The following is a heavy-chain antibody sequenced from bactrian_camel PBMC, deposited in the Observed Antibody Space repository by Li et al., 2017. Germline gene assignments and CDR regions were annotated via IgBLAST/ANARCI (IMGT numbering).Heavy chain of an antibody. Sequence: HVQLVESGGGSVEAGGSLTLSCTASRSTYNTYCMGWFRQAPGKKREGVAVVNSGGRTSYLSDVMDRFTISRDNAKGTLTLQMRSLKPDDAAVYYCVSSDGGGWKWGQGTQVTVS. CDR2: VNSGGRT. CDR3: VSSDGGGWK. CDR1: RSTYNTYC. V-gene: IGHV3S57*01. D-gene: IGHD7*01. J-gene: IGHJ4*01.